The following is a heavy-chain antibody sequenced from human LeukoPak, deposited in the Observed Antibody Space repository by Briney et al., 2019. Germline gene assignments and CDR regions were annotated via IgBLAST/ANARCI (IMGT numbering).Heavy chain of an antibody. CDR1: GFTFSRYA. Sequence: GGSLRLSCAASGFTFSRYAMSWVRQAPGKGLEWVSAISGSGGATYYADSVKGRFTISRDNSKNTLYLQMNSLRAEDTAVYYCAKVPVFSLTISEVVTDDAFDIWGQGTIVTVSS. D-gene: IGHD3-3*01. V-gene: IGHV3-23*01. J-gene: IGHJ3*02. CDR3: AKVPVFSLTISEVVTDDAFDI. CDR2: ISGSGGAT.